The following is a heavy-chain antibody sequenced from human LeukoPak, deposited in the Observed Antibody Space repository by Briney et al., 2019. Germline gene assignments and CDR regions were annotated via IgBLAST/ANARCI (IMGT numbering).Heavy chain of an antibody. D-gene: IGHD6-19*01. CDR2: IHTSGST. CDR1: GGSISNYY. CDR3: ARDVAVSGTSWFDP. V-gene: IGHV4-4*07. J-gene: IGHJ5*02. Sequence: PSETLSLTCTVSGGSISNYYYTWIRQPAGKGLEWIGRIHTSGSTNQNPSLKSRVTMSLDTSKNQFFLNMTSVTAADTAVYYCARDVAVSGTSWFDPWDQGSLVTVSS.